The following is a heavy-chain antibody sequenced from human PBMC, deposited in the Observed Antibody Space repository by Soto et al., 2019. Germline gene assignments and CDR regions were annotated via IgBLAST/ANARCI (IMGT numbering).Heavy chain of an antibody. CDR1: GFVFSTYV. CDR2: IAHDEYYI. Sequence: QVHLVESGGGVVQPGTSLRLSCATSGFVFSTYVMRWVRQAPGKGLEWVSMIAHDEYYIYYADSVKGRFTISRDNSKDSLYLQMSNLKAEDTAMYYCARDPERLNLGDIDFWGQGTLVTVSS. D-gene: IGHD2-21*01. J-gene: IGHJ4*02. CDR3: ARDPERLNLGDIDF. V-gene: IGHV3-30*19.